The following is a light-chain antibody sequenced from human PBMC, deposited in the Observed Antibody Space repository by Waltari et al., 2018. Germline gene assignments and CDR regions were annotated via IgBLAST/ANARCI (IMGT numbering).Light chain of an antibody. J-gene: IGLJ3*02. V-gene: IGLV2-23*02. CDR3: CSYAGSSTWV. CDR2: EVS. Sequence: QSALTQPASVSGSPGQSITISCTGTSSDVGSYNLVPGYQQHPGKAPKLMIYEVSKRPSGVSNRFSGSKSGNTASLTISGLQAEDEADYYCCSYAGSSTWVFGGGTKLTVL. CDR1: SSDVGSYNL.